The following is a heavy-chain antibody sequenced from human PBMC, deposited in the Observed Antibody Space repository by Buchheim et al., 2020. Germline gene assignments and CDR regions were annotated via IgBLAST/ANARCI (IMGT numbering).Heavy chain of an antibody. J-gene: IGHJ4*02. CDR1: GFTFSSYA. V-gene: IGHV3-30*04. CDR2: ISYDGSNK. CDR3: ARSTTMIAYYFDY. Sequence: QVQLVESGGGVVQPGRSLRLSCAASGFTFSSYAMHWVRQAPGKGLEWVAVISYDGSNKYYADSVKGRFTISRENSKNKPYLQMNSLRAEDTAVYYCARSTTMIAYYFDYWGQGTL. D-gene: IGHD3-22*01.